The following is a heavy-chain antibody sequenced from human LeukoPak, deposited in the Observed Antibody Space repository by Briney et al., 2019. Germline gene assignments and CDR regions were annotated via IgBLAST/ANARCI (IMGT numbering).Heavy chain of an antibody. CDR3: ARVSGYYPFDY. V-gene: IGHV4-34*01. Sequence: SETLSLTCAVYGGSFSGYYWSWIRQPPGKGLEWIGEINHSGSTNYNPSLKSRVTISVDKSKNQFSLKLSSVTAADTAVYYCARVSGYYPFDYWGQGTLVTVSS. J-gene: IGHJ4*02. CDR2: INHSGST. CDR1: GGSFSGYY. D-gene: IGHD3-22*01.